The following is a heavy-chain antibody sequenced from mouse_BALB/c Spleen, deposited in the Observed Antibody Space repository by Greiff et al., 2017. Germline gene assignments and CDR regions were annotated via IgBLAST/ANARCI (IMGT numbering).Heavy chain of an antibody. J-gene: IGHJ4*01. CDR3: ARSGYDVGGYAMDY. D-gene: IGHD2-14*01. V-gene: IGHV1-14*01. CDR1: GYTFTSYV. CDR2: INPYNDGT. Sequence: EVQLQQSGPELVKPGASVKMSCKASGYTFTSYVMHWVKQKPGQGLEWIGYINPYNDGTKYNEKFKGKATLTSDKSSSTAYMELSSLTSEDSAVYYCARSGYDVGGYAMDYWGQGTSVTVSS.